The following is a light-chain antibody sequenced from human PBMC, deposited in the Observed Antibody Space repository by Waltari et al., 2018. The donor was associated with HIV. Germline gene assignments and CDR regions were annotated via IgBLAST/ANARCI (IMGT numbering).Light chain of an antibody. J-gene: IGKJ4*01. CDR3: IQGLQTPLT. CDR2: LGS. V-gene: IGKV2-28*01. Sequence: EIVMTQSPLSLPVTPGEPASIPCRSSQGLLHSNGNSYLDWDLQKPGQAPQLLIYLGSNRASGVPDRVSGSGSGTDFTLKISRVEAEDVGVYYCIQGLQTPLTFGGGTKVEIK. CDR1: QGLLHSNGNSY.